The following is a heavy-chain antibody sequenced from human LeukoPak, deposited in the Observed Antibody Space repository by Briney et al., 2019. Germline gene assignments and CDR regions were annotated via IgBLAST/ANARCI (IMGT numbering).Heavy chain of an antibody. V-gene: IGHV4-4*02. CDR1: GGSISSNNW. J-gene: IGHJ4*02. CDR2: IYHSEST. Sequence: PSGTLSLTCAVSGGSISSNNWWTWVRQPPGKGLEWIGEIYHSESTNYNPPLKSRVTISVDTSKNQFSLKLSSVTAADTAVYYCARLDDYLRRSPIRDGYNYSWGQGTLVTVSS. D-gene: IGHD5-24*01. CDR3: ARLDDYLRRSPIRDGYNYS.